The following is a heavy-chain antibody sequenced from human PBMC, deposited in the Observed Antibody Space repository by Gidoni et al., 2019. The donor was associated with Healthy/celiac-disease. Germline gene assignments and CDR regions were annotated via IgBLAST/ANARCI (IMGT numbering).Heavy chain of an antibody. Sequence: SSYGMHWVRQAPGKGLEWVAVIWYDGSNKYYADSVKGRFTISRDNSKNTLYLQMNSLRAEDTAVYYCARDFRVSGSRVTPYLDYWGQGTLVTVSS. D-gene: IGHD2-21*01. CDR2: IWYDGSNK. V-gene: IGHV3-33*01. J-gene: IGHJ4*02. CDR1: SSYG. CDR3: ARDFRVSGSRVTPYLDY.